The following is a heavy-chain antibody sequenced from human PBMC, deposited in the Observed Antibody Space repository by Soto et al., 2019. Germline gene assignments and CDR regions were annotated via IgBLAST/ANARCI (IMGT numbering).Heavy chain of an antibody. CDR1: GFTFSSYA. Sequence: QHACSIGLSCSPSGFTFSSYAMSWVRQAPGKGLEWVSAISGSGGSTYYADSVKGRFTISRDNSKNTLYLQMNSLRAEDTAVYYCANLQTHDYWGQGTLVTVSS. CDR2: ISGSGGST. J-gene: IGHJ4*02. V-gene: IGHV3-23*01. CDR3: ANLQTHDY.